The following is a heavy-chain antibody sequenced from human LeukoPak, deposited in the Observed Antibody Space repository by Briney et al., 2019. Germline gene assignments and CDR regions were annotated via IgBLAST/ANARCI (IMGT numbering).Heavy chain of an antibody. Sequence: SETLSLTCAVYGGSFSGYYWSWIRQPAGKGLEWIGRIYTSASTNYNPSLKSRVTMSVDTSKNQFSLKLSSVTAADTAVYYCARVGHYYDSSGYYAGILDYWGQGTLVTVSS. CDR1: GGSFSGYY. CDR3: ARVGHYYDSSGYYAGILDY. D-gene: IGHD3-22*01. J-gene: IGHJ4*02. CDR2: IYTSAST. V-gene: IGHV4-59*10.